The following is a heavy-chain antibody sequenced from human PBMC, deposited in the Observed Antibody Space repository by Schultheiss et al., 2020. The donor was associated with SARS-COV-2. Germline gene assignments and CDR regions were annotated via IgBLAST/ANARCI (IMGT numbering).Heavy chain of an antibody. CDR3: ARDGGVSSSFYYYYYRDV. D-gene: IGHD6-6*01. V-gene: IGHV1-2*02. J-gene: IGHJ6*03. CDR1: GYTFTGYY. CDR2: INPNSGGT. Sequence: ASVKVSCKASGYTFTGYYMHWVRQATGQGLEWMGWINPNSGGTNYAQKFQGRVTMTRDTSISTAYMELSRLRSDDTAVYYCARDGGVSSSFYYYYYRDVWGKGTTVTVSS.